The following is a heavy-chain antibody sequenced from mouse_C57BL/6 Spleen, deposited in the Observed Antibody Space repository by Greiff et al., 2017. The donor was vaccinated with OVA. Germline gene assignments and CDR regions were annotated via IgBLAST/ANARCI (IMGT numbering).Heavy chain of an antibody. Sequence: VQLQQSGPVLVKPGASVKMSCKASGYTFTDYYMNWVKQSHGKSLEWIGVINPYNGGTSYNQKFKGKATLTVDKSSSTAYMELNSLTSEDSAVYYCAREGSYGNYFYYAMDYWGQGTSVTVSS. J-gene: IGHJ4*01. CDR3: AREGSYGNYFYYAMDY. CDR1: GYTFTDYY. V-gene: IGHV1-19*01. CDR2: INPYNGGT. D-gene: IGHD2-1*01.